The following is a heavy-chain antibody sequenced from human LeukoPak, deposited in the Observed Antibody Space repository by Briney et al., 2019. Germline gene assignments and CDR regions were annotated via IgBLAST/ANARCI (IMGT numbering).Heavy chain of an antibody. CDR1: GFPSSSYW. CDR3: ARGGSGCFDY. V-gene: IGHV3-74*01. CDR2: IHSDGIGT. Sequence: GGSLRLSCATSGFPSSSYWMHWVRHAPGKGLLWVARIHSDGIGTTYADSVKGRFTISRDNAKNTVSLQMNSLRVEDTAVYYCARGGSGCFDYWGQGTLVTVSS. J-gene: IGHJ4*02. D-gene: IGHD6-19*01.